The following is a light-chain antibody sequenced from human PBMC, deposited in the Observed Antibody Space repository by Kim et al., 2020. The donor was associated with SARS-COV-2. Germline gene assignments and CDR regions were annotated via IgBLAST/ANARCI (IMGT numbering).Light chain of an antibody. J-gene: IGKJ1*01. CDR3: QQSNSWPRT. CDR2: GAS. CDR1: QSVSSN. V-gene: IGKV3-15*01. Sequence: EIVMTHSPGTLSVSPGERATLSCSASQSVSSNLAWYQQKPGQAPRLLIYGASTRATGIPARFSGSGSGTDFTLTISSLQPEDFAVYYCQQSNSWPRTFGHGTKVDIK.